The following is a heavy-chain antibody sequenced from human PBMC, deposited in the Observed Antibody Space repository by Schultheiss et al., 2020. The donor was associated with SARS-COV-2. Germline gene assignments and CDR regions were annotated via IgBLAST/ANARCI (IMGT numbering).Heavy chain of an antibody. CDR1: GGSVSSGSYY. J-gene: IGHJ6*02. CDR2: IYYSGST. V-gene: IGHV4-61*01. CDR3: AKPAAPIERYGMDV. D-gene: IGHD6-25*01. Sequence: SETLSLTCTVSGGSVSSGSYYWSWIRQPPGKGLEWIGYIYYSGSTYYNPSLKSRVTISVDTSKNQFSLKLSSVTAADTAVYYCAKPAAPIERYGMDVWGQGTTVTVSS.